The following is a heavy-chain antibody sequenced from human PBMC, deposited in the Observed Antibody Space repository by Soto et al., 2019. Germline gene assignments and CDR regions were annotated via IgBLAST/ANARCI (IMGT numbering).Heavy chain of an antibody. CDR3: ARDMGAYDSSGYRNDY. CDR1: GFTFSSYG. CDR2: IWYDGSNK. D-gene: IGHD3-22*01. J-gene: IGHJ4*02. V-gene: IGHV3-33*01. Sequence: QVPLVESGGGVVQPGRSLRLSCAASGFTFSSYGMHWVRQAPGKGLEWVAVIWYDGSNKYYADSVKGRFTISRDNSKNTLYLQMNSLRAEDTAVYYCARDMGAYDSSGYRNDYWGQGTLVTVSS.